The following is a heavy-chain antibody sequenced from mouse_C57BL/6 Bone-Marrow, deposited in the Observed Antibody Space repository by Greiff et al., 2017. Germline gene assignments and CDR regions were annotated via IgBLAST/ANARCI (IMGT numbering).Heavy chain of an antibody. CDR3: ARGYDYEYAMDY. D-gene: IGHD2-4*01. Sequence: EVQLQQSGPELVKPGASVKISCKASGYSFTDYNMTWVKQRNGKSLEWIGVINPNYGTTSYNQKFKGKATLTVDQSSSTAYMQLNSLTYEDSAVYYCARGYDYEYAMDYWGRGTSVTVSS. CDR1: GYSFTDYN. V-gene: IGHV1-39*01. CDR2: INPNYGTT. J-gene: IGHJ4*01.